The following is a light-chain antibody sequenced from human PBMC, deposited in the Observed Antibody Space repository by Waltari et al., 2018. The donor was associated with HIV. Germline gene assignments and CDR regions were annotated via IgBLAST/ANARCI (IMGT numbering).Light chain of an antibody. J-gene: IGKJ4*01. CDR1: HGIKTY. Sequence: DIEMAQSPSSVSASVVYRLTITCRARHGIKTYLAWYQQRPAKAPTLLVYAASRLESGVPARFNGSGSGLNFTLTITDFQPNDSAIYYCQQANSFPHTFGGGTRVDI. CDR2: AAS. V-gene: IGKV1-12*01. CDR3: QQANSFPHT.